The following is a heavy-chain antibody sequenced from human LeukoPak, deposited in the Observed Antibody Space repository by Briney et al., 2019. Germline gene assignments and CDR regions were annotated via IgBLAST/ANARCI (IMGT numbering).Heavy chain of an antibody. Sequence: ASVKVSCKASGYTFTGYYMNWVRQAPGQGLEWMGWINPNSGGTNYAQKFQGRVTMTRDTSISTAYMELSRLRSDDTAVYYCARDGVDSNLSVRVGKDYWGQGTLVTVSS. D-gene: IGHD3-3*01. CDR1: GYTFTGYY. J-gene: IGHJ4*02. CDR2: INPNSGGT. V-gene: IGHV1-2*02. CDR3: ARDGVDSNLSVRVGKDY.